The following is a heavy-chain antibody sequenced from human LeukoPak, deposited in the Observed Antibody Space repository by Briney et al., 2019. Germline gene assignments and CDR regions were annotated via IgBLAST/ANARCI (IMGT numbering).Heavy chain of an antibody. CDR1: GFSFSAYP. V-gene: IGHV3-23*01. J-gene: IGHJ6*03. Sequence: GGSLRLSCAASGFSFSAYPMGWVRQAPGKGLQWLSGISASGDVTFHADRVKGRFAISRDNSKNTLYLQMNSLRAEDTAVYYCAKGTGATTGYYYYYMDVWGKGTTVTVSS. CDR3: AKGTGATTGYYYYYMDV. D-gene: IGHD1-26*01. CDR2: ISASGDVT.